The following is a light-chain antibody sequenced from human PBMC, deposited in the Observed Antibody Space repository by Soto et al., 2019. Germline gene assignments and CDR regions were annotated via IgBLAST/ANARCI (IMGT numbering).Light chain of an antibody. CDR1: SNDIGGYNY. J-gene: IGLJ1*01. CDR3: SSYSGTSNKGI. CDR2: EVN. Sequence: QSVLTQPPSASGSLGQSVTISCTGTSNDIGGYNYVSWYQQHPGKAPKLIIHEVNKRPSGVPDRFSGSKSGSTASLTVSGLQAEDEADYYCSSYSGTSNKGIFGNRTKVTVL. V-gene: IGLV2-8*01.